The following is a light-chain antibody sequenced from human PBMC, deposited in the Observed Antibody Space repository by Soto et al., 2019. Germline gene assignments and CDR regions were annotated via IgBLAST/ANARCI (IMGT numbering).Light chain of an antibody. V-gene: IGLV4-60*02. Sequence: QLVLTQSSSASASLGSSVKLTCTLSSGHSSYNIAWHQQQPGKAPRYLMKLEGSGSYNKGSGVPDRFSGSTSGADRYLTITNHPFEDEADYYRESWDSNTRVFGGGTKLTVL. CDR1: SGHSSYN. J-gene: IGLJ3*02. CDR3: ESWDSNTRV. CDR2: LEGSGSY.